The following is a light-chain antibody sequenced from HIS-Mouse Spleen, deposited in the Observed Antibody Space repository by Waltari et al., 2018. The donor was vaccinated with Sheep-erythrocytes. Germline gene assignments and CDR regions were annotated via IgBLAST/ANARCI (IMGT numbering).Light chain of an antibody. CDR3: QQYYSYPLT. CDR1: QGISSY. J-gene: IGKJ4*01. CDR2: AAS. V-gene: IGKV1-8*01. Sequence: AIRMTQSPSSLSASTGDRVPIPCRASQGISSYVAWYQQKPGKAPKLLIYAASTLQSGVPSRFSGSGSGTDFTLTISCLQSEDFATYYCQQYYSYPLTFGGGTKVEIK.